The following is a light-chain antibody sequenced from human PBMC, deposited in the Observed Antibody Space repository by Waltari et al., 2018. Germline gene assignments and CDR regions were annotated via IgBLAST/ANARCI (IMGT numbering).Light chain of an antibody. V-gene: IGKV4-1*01. CDR1: QSLLYSSSNRNY. Sequence: DIVMTQSPDTLALSLGERATITCRSSQSLLYSSSNRNYLAWYQKKPGQPPKLLIYWASTREVWVPDRFSGSGSGTDFTLTISSLQAEDVAVYYCQQYYSTLTFGGGTKVEIK. CDR3: QQYYSTLT. CDR2: WAS. J-gene: IGKJ4*01.